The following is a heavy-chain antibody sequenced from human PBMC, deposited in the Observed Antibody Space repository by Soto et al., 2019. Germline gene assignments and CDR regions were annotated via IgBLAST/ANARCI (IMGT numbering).Heavy chain of an antibody. D-gene: IGHD6-19*01. CDR3: ARDLVAGTHFYYYGMDV. CDR1: GYTLTELS. J-gene: IGHJ6*02. CDR2: FDPEDGET. Sequence: ASLKVSCKVSGYTLTELSMHWVRQAPGKGLEWMGGFDPEDGETIYAQKFQGRVTMTEDTSTDTAYMELSSLRSEDTAVYYCARDLVAGTHFYYYGMDVWGQGTTVTVSS. V-gene: IGHV1-24*01.